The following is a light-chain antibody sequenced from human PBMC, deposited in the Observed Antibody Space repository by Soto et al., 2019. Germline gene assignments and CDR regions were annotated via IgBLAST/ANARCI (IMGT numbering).Light chain of an antibody. V-gene: IGKV1-5*01. CDR3: QQFKSWT. CDR2: DAS. J-gene: IGKJ1*01. Sequence: IHMTHSPSTLSASVGDRVIITCRASQSISSWLAWYQKKPGKAPKVLIHDASTLESGVPSRFSGSGSGTEFTLSISSMQPDDSATYYCQQFKSWTFGQGTKVDIK. CDR1: QSISSW.